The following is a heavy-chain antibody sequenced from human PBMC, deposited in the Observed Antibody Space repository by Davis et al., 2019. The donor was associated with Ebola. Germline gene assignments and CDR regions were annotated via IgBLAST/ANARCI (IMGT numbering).Heavy chain of an antibody. J-gene: IGHJ4*02. CDR2: IKSKPDGGAT. D-gene: IGHD2-15*01. Sequence: GESLKISCAGSGFTFTNAWMNWVRQVPCIVLAWFGRIKSKPDGGATDYAAPAKGRFTISRDDSKNTLYLQMNSLKTEDTAVYYCTTRIAYRRSVLADYWGQGTLVTVSS. CDR3: TTRIAYRRSVLADY. V-gene: IGHV3-15*07. CDR1: GFTFTNAW.